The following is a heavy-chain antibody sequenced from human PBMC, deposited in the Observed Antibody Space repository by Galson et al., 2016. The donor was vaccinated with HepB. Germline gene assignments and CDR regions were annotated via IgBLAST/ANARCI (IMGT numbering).Heavy chain of an antibody. Sequence: PALVKPTQTLTLTCTFSGFSVSTSGVGVGWIRQSPGKALEWLALIYWDDNKRYSPSLKSRLSITKDTSKNQVVLTMTNMDPVDTATYYCVQSRVGATGDYYYGLDVWGQGTTVTVSS. D-gene: IGHD1-26*01. J-gene: IGHJ6*02. V-gene: IGHV2-5*02. CDR3: VQSRVGATGDYYYGLDV. CDR1: GFSVSTSGVG. CDR2: IYWDDNK.